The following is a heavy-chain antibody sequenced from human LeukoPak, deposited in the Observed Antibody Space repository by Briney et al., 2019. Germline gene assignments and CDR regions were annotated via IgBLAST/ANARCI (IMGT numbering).Heavy chain of an antibody. CDR3: ARRYAVDKGPISYGMDV. D-gene: IGHD1-1*01. Sequence: GGSLRLSCAASGFTVSRNYMSWVRQAPGKGLEWVSVIYSGGSTYYADSVKGRFTISRHNSKNTLYLQMNSLRAEDTAVYYCARRYAVDKGPISYGMDVWGQGTTVTVSS. CDR2: IYSGGST. CDR1: GFTVSRNY. V-gene: IGHV3-53*04. J-gene: IGHJ6*02.